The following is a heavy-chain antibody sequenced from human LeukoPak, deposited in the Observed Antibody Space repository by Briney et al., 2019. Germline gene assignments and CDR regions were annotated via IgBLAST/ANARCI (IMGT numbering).Heavy chain of an antibody. D-gene: IGHD3-9*01. Sequence: GGSPRLSCAASGFTFSSYGMSWVRQAPGKGLEWVSAISGSGGSTYYADSVKGRFTISRDNSKNTLYLQMNSLRAEDTAVYYCAKDLEYYDILTAFGYWGQGTLVTVSS. CDR3: AKDLEYYDILTAFGY. CDR2: ISGSGGST. J-gene: IGHJ4*02. V-gene: IGHV3-23*01. CDR1: GFTFSSYG.